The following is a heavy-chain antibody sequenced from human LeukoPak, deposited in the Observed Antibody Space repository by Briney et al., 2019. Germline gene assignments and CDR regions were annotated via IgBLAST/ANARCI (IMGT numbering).Heavy chain of an antibody. D-gene: IGHD7-27*01. CDR3: ARQSPTPGASKPPRALFDY. V-gene: IGHV4-30-4*01. J-gene: IGHJ4*02. CDR2: IYYSGST. Sequence: SQTLSLTCTVSGGSISSGDYYWSWIRQPPGTGLEWIGYIYYSGSTYYNPSLKSRVTISVDTSKNQFSLKLSSVTAADTAVYYCARQSPTPGASKPPRALFDYWGQGTLVTVSS. CDR1: GGSISSGDYY.